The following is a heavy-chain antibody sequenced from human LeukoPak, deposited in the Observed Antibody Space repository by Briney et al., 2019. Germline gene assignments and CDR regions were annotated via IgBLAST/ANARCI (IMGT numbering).Heavy chain of an antibody. V-gene: IGHV1-69*05. CDR1: GGTFSSYA. D-gene: IGHD3-3*01. CDR3: ARVITTRESGSQWCDP. CDR2: IIPIFGTA. J-gene: IGHJ5*02. Sequence: SVKVTCKASGGTFSSYAISWVRQPPGPGLEWMGRIIPIFGTANYEHKFLGRVTITTHESTSTAYMQLSSLGSEDTAVYYCARVITTRESGSQWCDPWGQGTLVTVSS.